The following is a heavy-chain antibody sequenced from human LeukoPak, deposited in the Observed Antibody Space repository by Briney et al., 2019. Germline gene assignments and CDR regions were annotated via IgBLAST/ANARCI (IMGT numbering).Heavy chain of an antibody. J-gene: IGHJ6*02. CDR2: IGNSGDRT. Sequence: GGSLRLSCAASGFTFSSYAMSWVRQAPGKGPEWVSGIGNSGDRTFYADSVKGRFTISRDNSKNTLYLQMNSLRVEDTALYYCARGGVWGQGIAVTVSS. CDR3: ARGGV. CDR1: GFTFSSYA. V-gene: IGHV3-23*01.